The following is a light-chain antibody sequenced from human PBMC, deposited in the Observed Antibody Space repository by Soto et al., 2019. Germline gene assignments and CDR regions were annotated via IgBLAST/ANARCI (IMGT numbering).Light chain of an antibody. V-gene: IGLV2-14*01. Sequence: QSALTQPASVSGSPGQSITISCTGTSRDVGGYNYVSWYQQHPGKAPKLMIYDVSNRPSGVSNRFSGSKSGNTASLTISGLQAYDEAAYYCSSYTSSSTVVFGGGTQLTVL. CDR2: DVS. CDR3: SSYTSSSTVV. J-gene: IGLJ2*01. CDR1: SRDVGGYNY.